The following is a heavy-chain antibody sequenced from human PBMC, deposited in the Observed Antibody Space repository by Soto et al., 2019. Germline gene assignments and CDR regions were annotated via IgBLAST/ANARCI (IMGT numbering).Heavy chain of an antibody. CDR2: ISYDGSNK. J-gene: IGHJ4*02. CDR3: AKDQGYCSGGSCYSFPLDY. D-gene: IGHD2-15*01. Sequence: PGGSLRLSCAASGFTFSSYGMHWVRQAPGKGLEWVAVISYDGSNKYYADSVKGRFTISRDNSKNTLYLQMNSLRAEDTAVYYCAKDQGYCSGGSCYSFPLDYWGQGTLVTVSS. V-gene: IGHV3-30*18. CDR1: GFTFSSYG.